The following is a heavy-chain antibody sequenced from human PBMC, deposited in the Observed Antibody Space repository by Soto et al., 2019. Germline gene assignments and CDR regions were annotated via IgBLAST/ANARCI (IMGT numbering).Heavy chain of an antibody. V-gene: IGHV3-30*18. J-gene: IGHJ3*02. CDR1: GFTFSSYG. CDR2: ISYDGSNK. D-gene: IGHD3-22*01. CDR3: AKDQYYYDSSGLNPDAFDI. Sequence: QVQLVESGGGVVQPGRSLRLSCAASGFTFSSYGMHWVRQAPGKGLEWVAVISYDGSNKYYADSVKGRFTISRDNSKNPLYLQMNSLRAEDTAVYYCAKDQYYYDSSGLNPDAFDIWGQGTMVTVSS.